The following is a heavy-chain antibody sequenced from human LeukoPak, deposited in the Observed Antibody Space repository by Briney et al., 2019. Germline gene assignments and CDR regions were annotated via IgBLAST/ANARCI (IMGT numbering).Heavy chain of an antibody. D-gene: IGHD4-17*01. CDR2: INHSGST. Sequence: SETLSLTCAVYGGSFSGYYWSWIRQPPGKGLEWIGEINHSGSTNYNPSLKSRVTMSVDTSKNQFSLKLSSVTAADTAVYYCARAYGDPGPFDPWGQGTLVTVSS. V-gene: IGHV4-34*01. CDR3: ARAYGDPGPFDP. J-gene: IGHJ5*02. CDR1: GGSFSGYY.